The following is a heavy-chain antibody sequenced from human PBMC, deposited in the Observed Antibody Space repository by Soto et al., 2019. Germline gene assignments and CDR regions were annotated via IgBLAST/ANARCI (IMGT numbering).Heavy chain of an antibody. CDR3: ARHLGGIEAARFDS. Sequence: QVQLVESGGALVKPGGSLRLSCVASGFSFSDYYISWLRQAPGKAPECLSYISFNNNTIYYDDSVKGRFTISRDNPKNSVFLQMNRLTVEDTAVYYCARHLGGIEAARFDSWGQGTLVTVSS. D-gene: IGHD2-15*01. CDR1: GFSFSDYY. CDR2: ISFNNNTI. J-gene: IGHJ4*02. V-gene: IGHV3-11*01.